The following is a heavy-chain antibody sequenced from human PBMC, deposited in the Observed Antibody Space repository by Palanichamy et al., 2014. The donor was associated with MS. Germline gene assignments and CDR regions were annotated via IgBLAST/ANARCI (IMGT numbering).Heavy chain of an antibody. V-gene: IGHV3-53*01. J-gene: IGHJ4*02. CDR1: GFSVSSNY. D-gene: IGHD3-16*01. CDR3: ATGRYYADY. CDR2: IYSGGNT. Sequence: EVQVVESGGGLIQPGGSLRLSCAASGFSVSSNYMTWVRQAPGKGLEWVSLIYSGGNTYYADSVKGRFTISRDNSKNTLYLQMDSLRAEDTALYYCATGRYYADYWGQGTLVTVSS.